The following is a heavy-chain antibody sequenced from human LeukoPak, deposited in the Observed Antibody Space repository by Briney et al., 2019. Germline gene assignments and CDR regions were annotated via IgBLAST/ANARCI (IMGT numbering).Heavy chain of an antibody. CDR2: ISGSDGST. CDR1: GFTFSSYA. J-gene: IGHJ1*01. D-gene: IGHD4-17*01. CDR3: AKDYGDYAGYFQH. V-gene: IGHV3-23*01. Sequence: GGSLRLSCAASGFTFSSYAMSWVRQAPGKGLEWVSAISGSDGSTYYADSVKGRFTISRDNSKNTLYLQMNSLRVEDTAVYYCAKDYGDYAGYFQHWGQGTLVTVSS.